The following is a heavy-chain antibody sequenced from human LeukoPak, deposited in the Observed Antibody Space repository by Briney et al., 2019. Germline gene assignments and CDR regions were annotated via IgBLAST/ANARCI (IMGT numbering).Heavy chain of an antibody. J-gene: IGHJ1*01. CDR3: ARGEVGGSYWSGLAEYFQH. V-gene: IGHV4-31*03. CDR2: IYYSGST. Sequence: PSQTLSLTCTVSGGSISSGSYYWSWIRQPAGKGLEWIGYIYYSGSTYYNPSLKSRVTISVDTSKNQFSLKLSSVTAADTAVYYCARGEVGGSYWSGLAEYFQHWGQGTLVTVSS. CDR1: GGSISSGSYY. D-gene: IGHD1-26*01.